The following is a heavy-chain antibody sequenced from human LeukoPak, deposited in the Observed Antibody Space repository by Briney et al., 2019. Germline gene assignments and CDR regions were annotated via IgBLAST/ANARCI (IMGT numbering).Heavy chain of an antibody. D-gene: IGHD6-13*01. CDR1: GGSTSSYY. V-gene: IGHV4-59*08. CDR2: IYYSGST. CDR3: ARLIAAAWFDP. J-gene: IGHJ5*02. Sequence: SETLSLTCTVSGGSTSSYYWSWIRQPPGKGLEWIGYIYYSGSTNYNPSLKSRVTISVDTSKNQFSLKLSSVTAADTAVYYCARLIAAAWFDPWGQGTLVTVSS.